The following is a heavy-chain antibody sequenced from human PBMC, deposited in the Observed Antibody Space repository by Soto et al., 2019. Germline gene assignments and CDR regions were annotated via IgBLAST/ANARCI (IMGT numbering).Heavy chain of an antibody. V-gene: IGHV3-23*01. J-gene: IGHJ4*02. D-gene: IGHD5-12*01. CDR2: ISHSSGDT. CDR3: AKVDTWTYFDY. Sequence: GGSLRFSCAASGFTFSSYAMSWVRQAPGKGLGWVSSISHSSGDTYYADSVKGRFTISRDNSRNTLYLQLSSLRDEDTAVYYCAKVDTWTYFDYWGQGTLVTVSS. CDR1: GFTFSSYA.